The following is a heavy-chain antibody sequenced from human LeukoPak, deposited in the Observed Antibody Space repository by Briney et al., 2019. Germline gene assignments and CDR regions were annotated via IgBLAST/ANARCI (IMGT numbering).Heavy chain of an antibody. CDR1: GGSFSGYY. Sequence: SETLSLTCAVYGGSFSGYYWSWIRQPPGKGLEWIGEINHSGSTNYNPSLKSRVTISVDTSKNQFSLKLSSVTAADTAVYYCARVPLWFGELGWFDPGAREPWSPSPQ. CDR2: INHSGST. J-gene: IGHJ5*02. CDR3: ARVPLWFGELGWFDP. V-gene: IGHV4-34*01. D-gene: IGHD3-10*01.